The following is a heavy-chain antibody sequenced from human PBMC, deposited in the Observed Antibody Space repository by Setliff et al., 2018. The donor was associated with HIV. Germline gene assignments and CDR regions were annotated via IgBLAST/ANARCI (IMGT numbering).Heavy chain of an antibody. D-gene: IGHD3-16*02. Sequence: SETLSLTCTVSGDSISTFYWNWIRQPPGKGLEWIGYIYDSGSTNYNPSLKSRVTISVDTSRNQFSLKLSSVTAADTAVYFCARGAPYDYVWGSYRHFDYWGQGTLVNVS. CDR1: GDSISTFY. CDR3: ARGAPYDYVWGSYRHFDY. V-gene: IGHV4-59*01. J-gene: IGHJ4*02. CDR2: IYDSGST.